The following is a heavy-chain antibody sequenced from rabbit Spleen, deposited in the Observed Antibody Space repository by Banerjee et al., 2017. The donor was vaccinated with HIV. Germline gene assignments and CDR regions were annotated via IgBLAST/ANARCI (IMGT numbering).Heavy chain of an antibody. D-gene: IGHD5-1*01. CDR1: GFDFISYG. J-gene: IGHJ4*01. V-gene: IGHV1S40*01. CDR3: ARASNGGYGSYEHGFNL. CDR2: IDVGNSGSA. Sequence: QSLEESGGDLVKPGGTLTLTCKASGFDFISYGVSWVRQALGKGLELIAYIDVGNSGSAYYASWAKGRFTISKTPSTTVTLQMTSLTAADTATYFCARASNGGYGSYEHGFNLWGPGTLVTVS.